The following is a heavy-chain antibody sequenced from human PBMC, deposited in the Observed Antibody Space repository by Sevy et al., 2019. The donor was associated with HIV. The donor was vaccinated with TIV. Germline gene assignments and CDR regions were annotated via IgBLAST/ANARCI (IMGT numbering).Heavy chain of an antibody. V-gene: IGHV4-61*01. D-gene: IGHD3-3*01. CDR1: GGSVSSGSYY. J-gene: IGHJ4*02. CDR3: ARVAYYDFWSGYYFDY. CDR2: IYYSGST. Sequence: SETLSLTCTVSGGSVSSGSYYWSWIRQPPGKGLEWIGYIYYSGSTNYNPSLKSRVTISVDTSKNQFSPKLSSVTAADTAVYYCARVAYYDFWSGYYFDYWGQGTLVTVSS.